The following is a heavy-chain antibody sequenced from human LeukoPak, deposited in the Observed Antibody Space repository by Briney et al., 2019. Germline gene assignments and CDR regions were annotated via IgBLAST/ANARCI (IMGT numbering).Heavy chain of an antibody. CDR3: ARRSSGSPPYYFDY. CDR2: INSDGSTT. V-gene: IGHV3-74*01. Sequence: GGSLRLSCAASGFTFSSYWMHWVRQAPGKGLVWVSRINSDGSTTNYADSVKGRYTISRDNAKNTLYLQMNSLRAEDTAVYYCARRSSGSPPYYFDYWGQGTLVTVSS. CDR1: GFTFSSYW. J-gene: IGHJ4*02. D-gene: IGHD1-26*01.